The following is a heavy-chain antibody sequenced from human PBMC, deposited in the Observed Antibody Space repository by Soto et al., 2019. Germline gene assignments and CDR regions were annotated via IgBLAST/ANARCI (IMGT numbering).Heavy chain of an antibody. Sequence: SVKVSCKVSGSRFSNYVISWVRQAPGHGLEWLGRIIPIFNPTKYAQNFQGRVTITADKSTSTASLELSSLRSDDTAVYYCAREGRGKKAGYNGLVSLGYWGQGTLVTVSS. CDR3: AREGRGKKAGYNGLVSLGY. CDR1: GSRFSNYV. CDR2: IIPIFNPT. V-gene: IGHV1-69*06. J-gene: IGHJ4*02. D-gene: IGHD2-2*02.